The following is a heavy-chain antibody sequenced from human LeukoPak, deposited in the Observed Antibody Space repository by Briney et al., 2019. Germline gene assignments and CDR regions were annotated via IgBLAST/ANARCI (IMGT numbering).Heavy chain of an antibody. CDR3: ARGRITMVRGGYYYYYMDI. V-gene: IGHV4-34*01. J-gene: IGHJ6*03. CDR1: GGSFSGYY. CDR2: TNHSGST. Sequence: SETLSLTCAVYGGSFSGYYWSWIRQPPGKGLEWIGETNHSGSTNYNPSLKSRVTISVDTSKNQFSLKLSSVTAADTAVYYCARGRITMVRGGYYYYYMDIWGKGTTVTVSS. D-gene: IGHD3-10*01.